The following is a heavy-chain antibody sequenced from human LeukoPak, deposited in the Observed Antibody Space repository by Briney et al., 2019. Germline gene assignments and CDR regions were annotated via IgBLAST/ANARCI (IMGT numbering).Heavy chain of an antibody. CDR2: ISGSGGST. CDR1: GFTFSDYY. Sequence: GGSLRLSCAASGFTFSDYYMSWVRQAPGKGLEWVSAISGSGGSTYYADSVKGRFTISRDNSKNTLYLQMNSLRAEDTAVYYCAKGRASYCSSTSCYRTYYYYYMDVWGKGTTVTVSS. CDR3: AKGRASYCSSTSCYRTYYYYYMDV. D-gene: IGHD2-2*02. J-gene: IGHJ6*03. V-gene: IGHV3-23*01.